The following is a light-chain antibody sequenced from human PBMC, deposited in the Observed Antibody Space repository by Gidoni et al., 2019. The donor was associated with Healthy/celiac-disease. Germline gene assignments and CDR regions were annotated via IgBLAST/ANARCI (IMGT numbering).Light chain of an antibody. J-gene: IGLJ2*01. V-gene: IGLV1-44*01. CDR2: SNN. Sequence: QSVLTQPPSASGTPGQRVTLYCSGRSSNIGSNTVNWYQQLPGPAPKLLIYSNNQRPSCVPARFSGSKSGTSASLAISVLQSEDEADYYCSAWDDSLNGSVVFGGGTKLTVL. CDR1: SSNIGSNT. CDR3: SAWDDSLNGSVV.